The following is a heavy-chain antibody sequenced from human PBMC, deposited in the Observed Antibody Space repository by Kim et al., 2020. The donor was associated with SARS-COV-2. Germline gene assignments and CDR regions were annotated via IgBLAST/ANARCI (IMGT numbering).Heavy chain of an antibody. J-gene: IGHJ3*02. CDR2: ISISSSNT. D-gene: IGHD3-9*01. Sequence: GGSLRLSCAASGFTFSDYYMNWIRQAPGKGLGWVSSISISSSNTNYADSVKGRFTISRDNAKNSLYLQMNSLRAEDTAVYYCAREYYDVLTGYVDDVFD. CDR3: AREYYDVLTGYVDDVFD. CDR1: GFTFSDYY. V-gene: IGHV3-11*05.